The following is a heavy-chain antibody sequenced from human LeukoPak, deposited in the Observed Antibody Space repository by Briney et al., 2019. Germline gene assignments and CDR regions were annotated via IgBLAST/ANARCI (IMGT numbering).Heavy chain of an antibody. V-gene: IGHV3-23*01. Sequence: GGSLRLSCAASGFTFSSYAMSWVRQAPGKGLEWVSAISGSGGSTYYADSVKGRFTISRDNSKNTLYLQMNSLRAEDMAVYYCARVRYYYDSSGYQKAYYFDYWGQGTLVTVSS. CDR1: GFTFSSYA. CDR3: ARVRYYYDSSGYQKAYYFDY. D-gene: IGHD3-22*01. J-gene: IGHJ4*02. CDR2: ISGSGGST.